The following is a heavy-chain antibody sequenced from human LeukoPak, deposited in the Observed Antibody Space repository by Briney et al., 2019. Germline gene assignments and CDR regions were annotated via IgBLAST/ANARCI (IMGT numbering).Heavy chain of an antibody. D-gene: IGHD3-3*01. CDR3: ARAATYYDFWSGYYIYYFDY. J-gene: IGHJ4*02. Sequence: GASVTVSFKASGYTFTVYYMHWVRQAPGQGLEWMGGIIPIFGTANYAQKFQGRVTITADESTSTAYMELSSLRSEDTAVYYCARAATYYDFWSGYYIYYFDYWGQGTLVTVSS. CDR2: IIPIFGTA. CDR1: GYTFTVYY. V-gene: IGHV1-69*13.